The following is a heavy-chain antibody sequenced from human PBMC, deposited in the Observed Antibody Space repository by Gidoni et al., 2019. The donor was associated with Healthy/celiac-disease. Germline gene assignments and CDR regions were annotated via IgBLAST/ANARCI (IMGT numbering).Heavy chain of an antibody. Sequence: EVQLVESGGGLVQPGGSLRLSCADSGFTFSSYWMIWVRQAPGKGLEWVANIKQDGSEKYYVDSVKGRFTISRDNAKNSLYLQMNSLRAEDTAVYYCAREQYYYDSSGSPDYWGQGTLVTVSS. CDR1: GFTFSSYW. J-gene: IGHJ4*02. D-gene: IGHD3-22*01. V-gene: IGHV3-7*03. CDR2: IKQDGSEK. CDR3: AREQYYYDSSGSPDY.